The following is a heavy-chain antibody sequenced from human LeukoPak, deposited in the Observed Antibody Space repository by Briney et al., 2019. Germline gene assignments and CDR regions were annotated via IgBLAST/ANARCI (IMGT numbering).Heavy chain of an antibody. D-gene: IGHD3-22*01. Sequence: SETLSLTCAVYGGSFSGYYWSWIRQPPGKGLEWIGEINHSGSTKYNPSLKSRVTISLDTSKNQFSLKLSSVTAADAAVYYCARSGAYDSSGYSVLPIDYWGQGTLVSVSS. CDR2: INHSGST. CDR3: ARSGAYDSSGYSVLPIDY. J-gene: IGHJ4*02. V-gene: IGHV4-34*01. CDR1: GGSFSGYY.